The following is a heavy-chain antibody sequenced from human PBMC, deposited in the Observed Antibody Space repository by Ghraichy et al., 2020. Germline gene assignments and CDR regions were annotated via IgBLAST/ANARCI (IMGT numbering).Heavy chain of an antibody. CDR3: ARVYCSGGNCQVDYDYATEV. CDR1: GYSFTSYW. D-gene: IGHD2-15*01. V-gene: IGHV5-51*01. Sequence: GESLNISCKGSGYSFTSYWIGWVRQMPGKGLEWMGIIYPGDSDTRYSPSFQGQVTFSADKSISTTYLQWSSLKASDTAMYYCARVYCSGGNCQVDYDYATEVWGQGTTVTVS. CDR2: IYPGDSDT. J-gene: IGHJ6*02.